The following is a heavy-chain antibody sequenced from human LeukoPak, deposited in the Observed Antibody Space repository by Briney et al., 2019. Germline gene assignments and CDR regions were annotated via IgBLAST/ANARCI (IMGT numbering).Heavy chain of an antibody. CDR1: GFTFSSYE. CDR3: ARVQRGRGYQDY. V-gene: IGHV3-48*03. D-gene: IGHD5-18*01. CDR2: ISSSGSTI. Sequence: RGSLRLSCAASGFTFSSYEMNWVRQAPGKGLEWVSYISSSGSTIYYADSVKGRFTISRDNAKNSLYLQMNSLRAEDTAVYYCARVQRGRGYQDYWGQGTLVTVSS. J-gene: IGHJ4*02.